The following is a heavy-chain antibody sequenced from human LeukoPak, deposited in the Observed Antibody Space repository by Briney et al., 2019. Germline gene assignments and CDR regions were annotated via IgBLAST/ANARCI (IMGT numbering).Heavy chain of an antibody. V-gene: IGHV3-74*01. Sequence: VTPGGSLRLSCATSGFTFSSYWMHWVRPAPGKGLVWVSRINDDGRTTNYADSVKGRFTISRDNAKNTVYLQMSSLRAEDTAVYYCTRGREGNYGLFDSWGQGTLVTLSS. CDR3: TRGREGNYGLFDS. CDR1: GFTFSSYW. CDR2: INDDGRTT. J-gene: IGHJ4*02. D-gene: IGHD3-10*01.